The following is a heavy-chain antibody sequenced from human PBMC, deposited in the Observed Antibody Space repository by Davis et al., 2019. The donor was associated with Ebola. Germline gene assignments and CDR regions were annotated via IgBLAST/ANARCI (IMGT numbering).Heavy chain of an antibody. Sequence: PGGSLRLSCAASGFTVSSNYMTWVRQAPGRGPEWVANINGAAWSTSYADSVKGRFTISRDNSKNMLYLQMDSLRIEDTAQYFCAGDPNWESGSWGQGTPVSVSS. CDR3: AGDPNWESGS. CDR2: INGAAWST. CDR1: GFTVSSNY. V-gene: IGHV3-53*01. D-gene: IGHD1-1*01. J-gene: IGHJ5*02.